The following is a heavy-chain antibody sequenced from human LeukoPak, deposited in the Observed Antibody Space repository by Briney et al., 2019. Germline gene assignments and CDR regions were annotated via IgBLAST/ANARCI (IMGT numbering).Heavy chain of an antibody. J-gene: IGHJ3*02. CDR1: GGSISSGSYY. CDR2: IYTSGST. CDR3: ARDLGYDAFDI. V-gene: IGHV4-61*02. Sequence: KSSETLSLTCTVSGGSISSGSYYWSWIRQPAGKGLEWIGRIYTSGSTNYNPSLKSRVTISADTSKNQFSLKLSPVTAADTAVYYCARDLGYDAFDIWGQGTMVTVSS. D-gene: IGHD7-27*01.